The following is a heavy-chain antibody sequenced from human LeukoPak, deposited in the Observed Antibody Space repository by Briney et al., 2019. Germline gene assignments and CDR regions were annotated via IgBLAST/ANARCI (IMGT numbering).Heavy chain of an antibody. CDR1: GFTFSSYW. CDR2: IKQDGSEK. CDR3: AKAGRGGAITMVRGVKGDYYYMDV. Sequence: GGSLRLSCAASGFTFSSYWMSWVRQAPGKGLEWVANIKQDGSEKYYVDSVKGRFTISRDNAKNPLYLQMNSLRAEDTAVYYCAKAGRGGAITMVRGVKGDYYYMDVWGKGTTVTISS. V-gene: IGHV3-7*03. J-gene: IGHJ6*03. D-gene: IGHD3-10*01.